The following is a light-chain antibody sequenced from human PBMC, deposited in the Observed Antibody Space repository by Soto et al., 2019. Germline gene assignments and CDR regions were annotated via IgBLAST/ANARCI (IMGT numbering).Light chain of an antibody. V-gene: IGLV2-8*01. CDR2: EVS. J-gene: IGLJ3*02. CDR3: SSFAGSNNWV. Sequence: QPVLTQPPSASGSPGQSVTISCTGTSSDVGGYNYVSWYQQHPGKAPKLMIYEVSKRPSGVPDRFSGSKSGNTASLTVSGLQVEDESDYYCSSFAGSNNWVFGGGTKLTVL. CDR1: SSDVGGYNY.